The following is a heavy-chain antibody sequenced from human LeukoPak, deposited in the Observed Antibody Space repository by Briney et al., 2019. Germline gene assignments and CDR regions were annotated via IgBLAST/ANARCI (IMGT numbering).Heavy chain of an antibody. D-gene: IGHD6-19*01. CDR3: ARYSSGWSGFDAFDI. Sequence: ASVKVSCKASGYTFTGYYMHWVRQAPGQGLEWMGWINPNSGGTNYAQKFQGRVTMTRDTSISTAYMELSRLRSEDTAVYYCARYSSGWSGFDAFDIWGQGTMVTVSS. CDR2: INPNSGGT. V-gene: IGHV1-2*02. CDR1: GYTFTGYY. J-gene: IGHJ3*02.